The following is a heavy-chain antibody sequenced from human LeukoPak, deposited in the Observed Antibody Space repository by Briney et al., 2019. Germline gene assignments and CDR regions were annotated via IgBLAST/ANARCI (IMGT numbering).Heavy chain of an antibody. CDR2: IYHSGST. V-gene: IGHV4-4*02. J-gene: IGHJ4*02. D-gene: IGHD1-26*01. CDR1: GGSISSIYW. Sequence: PSGTLSLTCAVSGGSISSIYWWSWVRQPPGKGLEWIGEIYHSGSTNYNPSLKSRVIISVDKSKNQFSLKMYSVTAADTAVYYCARVYRAIEVGTTTGDYFDYWGQGTLVTVSS. CDR3: ARVYRAIEVGTTTGDYFDY.